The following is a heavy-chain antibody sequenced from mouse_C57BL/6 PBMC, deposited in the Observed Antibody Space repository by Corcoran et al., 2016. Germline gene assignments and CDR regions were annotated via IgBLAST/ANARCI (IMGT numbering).Heavy chain of an antibody. CDR1: GYTFTTYG. Sequence: QIQLVQSGPELKKPGETVKISCKASGYTFTTYGMSWVKQAPGKGLKWMGWINTYSGVPTYADDFKGRFAFSLETSASTAYLQINNLKNEDTATYFCARRAAQATSYWGQGTLVTVSA. V-gene: IGHV9-3*01. J-gene: IGHJ3*01. D-gene: IGHD3-2*02. CDR2: INTYSGVP. CDR3: ARRAAQATSY.